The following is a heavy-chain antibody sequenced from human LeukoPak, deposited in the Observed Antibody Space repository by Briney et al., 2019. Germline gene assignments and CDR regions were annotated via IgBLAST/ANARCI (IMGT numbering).Heavy chain of an antibody. CDR1: GYTFTGYY. J-gene: IGHJ6*03. V-gene: IGHV1-2*02. D-gene: IGHD3-10*01. CDR2: INPNSGGT. Sequence: ASVKVSCKASGYTFTGYYMHWVRQAPGQGLEWMGWINPNSGGTNYAQKFQGRVTMTRETSISTAYMELSRLRSDDTAVYYCARVGGSGSYFYYYYMDVWGKGTTVTISS. CDR3: ARVGGSGSYFYYYYMDV.